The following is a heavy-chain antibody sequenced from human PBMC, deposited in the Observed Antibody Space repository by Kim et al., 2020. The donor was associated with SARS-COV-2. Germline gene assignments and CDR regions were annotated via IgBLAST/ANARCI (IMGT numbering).Heavy chain of an antibody. J-gene: IGHJ4*02. V-gene: IGHV3-30*02. D-gene: IGHD6-13*01. CDR3: AKVLAADSLCIGY. Sequence: ADSVKGRFTISRDNSKNTLYLQMNSLRAEDTAVYYCAKVLAADSLCIGYWGQGTLVTVSS.